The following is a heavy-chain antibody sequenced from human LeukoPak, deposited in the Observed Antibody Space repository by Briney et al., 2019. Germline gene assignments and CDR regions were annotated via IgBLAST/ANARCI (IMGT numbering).Heavy chain of an antibody. J-gene: IGHJ3*02. V-gene: IGHV4-59*01. D-gene: IGHD2-2*02. CDR2: VQYSGST. CDR3: ARHTWSRAFDI. Sequence: SETLSLTCTVSVGFNRSYYWNCIRQPPGKGLECIGSVQYSGSTYYSPSLKSRVAMSVDTSKNQLSLNLTSVTAAHTAVYYCARHTWSRAFDIWGLGTMVTVSS. CDR1: VGFNRSYY.